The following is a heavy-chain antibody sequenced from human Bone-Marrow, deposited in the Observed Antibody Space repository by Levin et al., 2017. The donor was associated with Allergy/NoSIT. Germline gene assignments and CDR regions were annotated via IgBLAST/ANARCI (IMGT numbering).Heavy chain of an antibody. D-gene: IGHD6-6*01. J-gene: IGHJ5*02. CDR1: GFTFSDYW. CDR3: VRDPYSTSSTVQRGFWFDP. CDR2: INSDGSST. V-gene: IGHV3-74*01. Sequence: GGSLRLSCAASGFTFSDYWMYWVRQAPGKGPVWVSRINSDGSSTRYADSVRGRFIISRDNAKNMLYLQMNSLRAEDTAVYYCVRDPYSTSSTVQRGFWFDPWGQGTLVTVSS.